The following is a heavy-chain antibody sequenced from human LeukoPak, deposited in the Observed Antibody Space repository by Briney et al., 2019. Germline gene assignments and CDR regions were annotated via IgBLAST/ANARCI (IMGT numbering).Heavy chain of an antibody. D-gene: IGHD2-8*02. CDR3: TRDGWGNVLDL. CDR2: IKEDGARE. CDR1: GFNFGSYW. J-gene: IGHJ5*02. Sequence: GGSLRLSCAASGFNFGSYWVSWVRQAPGKGLEWVAHIKEDGARENYVDSVKGRFTISRDNAKNALYLQMNNLRAEDTALYFCTRDGWGNVLDLWGQGTLVTVSS. V-gene: IGHV3-7*01.